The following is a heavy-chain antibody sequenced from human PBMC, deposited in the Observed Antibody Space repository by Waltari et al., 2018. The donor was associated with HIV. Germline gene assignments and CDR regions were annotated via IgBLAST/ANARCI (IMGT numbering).Heavy chain of an antibody. CDR3: ARGIPSSSGWSVSDY. CDR1: GYTFTSSC. J-gene: IGHJ4*02. Sequence: QVQLVQSGAEVKKPGASVKGPCKASGYTFTSSCISWVRQAPGQGLEWMGWISAYNGNTHYAQKLQGRVTMTTDTSTSTAYMELRSLRSDDTAVYYCARGIPSSSGWSVSDYWGQGTLVTVSS. D-gene: IGHD6-19*01. V-gene: IGHV1-18*01. CDR2: ISAYNGNT.